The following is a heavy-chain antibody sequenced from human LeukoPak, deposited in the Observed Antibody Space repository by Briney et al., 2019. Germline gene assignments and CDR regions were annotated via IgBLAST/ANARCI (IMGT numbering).Heavy chain of an antibody. Sequence: SETLSLTCAVYGGSFSGYYWSWIRQPPGKGLEWIGEINHSGSTYYNPSLKSRVTISVDTSKNQFSLKLSSVTAADTAVYYCARYDVWGTYRAFDYWGQGTLVTVSS. CDR1: GGSFSGYY. CDR2: INHSGST. J-gene: IGHJ4*02. D-gene: IGHD3-16*02. V-gene: IGHV4-34*01. CDR3: ARYDVWGTYRAFDY.